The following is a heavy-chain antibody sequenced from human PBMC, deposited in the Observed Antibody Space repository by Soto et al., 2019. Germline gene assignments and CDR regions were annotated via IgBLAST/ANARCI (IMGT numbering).Heavy chain of an antibody. D-gene: IGHD6-19*01. CDR3: ASSLTRAWYYFDS. Sequence: KTSETLSLTCTVSAGSISSGGYYWNWIRQHPGKGLEWIGSIYYSANTYYNPSLKSRVTISVDTFKNQFSLKLSSVTAADTAFYYCASSLTRAWYYFDSWGQGTLVTVSS. CDR2: IYYSANT. V-gene: IGHV4-31*03. CDR1: AGSISSGGYY. J-gene: IGHJ4*02.